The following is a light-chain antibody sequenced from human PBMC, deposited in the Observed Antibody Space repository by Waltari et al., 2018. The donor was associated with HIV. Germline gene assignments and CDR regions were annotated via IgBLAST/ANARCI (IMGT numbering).Light chain of an antibody. V-gene: IGLV1-44*01. CDR2: SNN. CDR1: SSNIGSNT. CDR3: ATWDDALSGPV. J-gene: IGLJ3*02. Sequence: QSVLTQPPSASGTPGQRVIISCSANSSNIGSNTVNWYQQFSGAAPTLLIYSNNQRPSAVPDRFSGSKSGSAASLAISGLKSEDEADYHCATWDDALSGPVFGAGTKLTV.